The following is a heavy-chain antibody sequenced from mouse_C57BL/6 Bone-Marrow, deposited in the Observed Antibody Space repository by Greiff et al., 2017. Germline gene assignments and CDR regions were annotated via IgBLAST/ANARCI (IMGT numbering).Heavy chain of an antibody. Sequence: EVKLMESGPELVKPGASVKMSCKASGYTFTDYNLHWVKQSHGKSLEWIGYINPNNGGTSYNQKFKGKATLTVNKSSSTAYMELRSLTSEDSAVYYCASYSSYAYCYAMDYWGQGTSVTVSS. D-gene: IGHD2-5*01. J-gene: IGHJ4*01. V-gene: IGHV1-22*01. CDR2: INPNNGGT. CDR1: GYTFTDYN. CDR3: ASYSSYAYCYAMDY.